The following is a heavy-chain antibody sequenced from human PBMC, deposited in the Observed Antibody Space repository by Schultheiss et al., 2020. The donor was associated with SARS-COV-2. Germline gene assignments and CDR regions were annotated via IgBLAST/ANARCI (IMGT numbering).Heavy chain of an antibody. CDR3: ARDFYSSSSITSHFDY. D-gene: IGHD6-6*01. CDR1: GGSISSSSYY. CDR2: INHSGST. V-gene: IGHV4-39*07. J-gene: IGHJ4*02. Sequence: SETLSLTCTVSGGSISSSSYYWSWIRQPPGKGLEWIGEINHSGSTNYNPSLKSRVTISVDTSKNQFSLKLSSVTAADTAVYYCARDFYSSSSITSHFDYWGQGTLVTVSS.